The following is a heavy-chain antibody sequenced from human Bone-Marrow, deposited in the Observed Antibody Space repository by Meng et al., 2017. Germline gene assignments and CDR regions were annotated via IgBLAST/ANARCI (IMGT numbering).Heavy chain of an antibody. CDR3: ARGLAVDEFDY. V-gene: IGHV1-46*01. D-gene: IGHD2-15*01. Sequence: VKLVRSGAEVKNPGASLNISCKASGYTFVSYYIHWVRQAPGQGLEWIGVVNSRRETTIYAQMFQGRVTMTRDTSTSTVYMALSSLGSEDTAVYYCARGLAVDEFDYWGQGTLVTVSS. CDR2: VNSRRETT. J-gene: IGHJ4*02. CDR1: GYTFVSYY.